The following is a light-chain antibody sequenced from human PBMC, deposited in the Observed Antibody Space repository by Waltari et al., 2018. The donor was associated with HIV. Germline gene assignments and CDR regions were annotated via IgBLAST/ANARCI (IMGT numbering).Light chain of an antibody. V-gene: IGKV3-11*01. J-gene: IGKJ4*01. Sequence: EIVLTQSPATLSLSPGERATLSCRASQSVSSYLAWYQQTPGQAPRLLIYDASNRATGIPARFSGSGSGTDFTLTISSLEPEDSAVYFCQQRSNWPLTFGGGTKVEIK. CDR2: DAS. CDR1: QSVSSY. CDR3: QQRSNWPLT.